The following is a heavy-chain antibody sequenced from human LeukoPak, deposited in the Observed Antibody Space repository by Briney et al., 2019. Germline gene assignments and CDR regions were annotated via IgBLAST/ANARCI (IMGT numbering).Heavy chain of an antibody. Sequence: GGSLRLSCAASGFTFSGSAMHWVRQPPGKGLVWVSQICTDETTIRNADSVKGRFTISRDNAKNTLYLQMSSLRVEDTAVYYCVRGVPVTPGIDYWGQGTLVTVSS. CDR1: GFTFSGSA. D-gene: IGHD2-2*01. V-gene: IGHV3-74*01. CDR3: VRGVPVTPGIDY. J-gene: IGHJ4*02. CDR2: ICTDETTI.